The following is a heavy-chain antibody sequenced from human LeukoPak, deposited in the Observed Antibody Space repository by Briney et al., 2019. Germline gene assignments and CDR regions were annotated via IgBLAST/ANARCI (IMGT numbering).Heavy chain of an antibody. CDR1: GFTVSINY. CDR2: IYSGGST. J-gene: IGHJ4*02. CDR3: ARGLGESYYPGVDY. D-gene: IGHD1-26*01. V-gene: IGHV3-53*01. Sequence: GGSLRLSCAASGFTVSINYMSWVRQAPGKGLEWVSVIYSGGSTYYADSVKGRFTISRDNAKNSLYLQMNSLRAEDTALYYCARGLGESYYPGVDYWGQGTLVTVSS.